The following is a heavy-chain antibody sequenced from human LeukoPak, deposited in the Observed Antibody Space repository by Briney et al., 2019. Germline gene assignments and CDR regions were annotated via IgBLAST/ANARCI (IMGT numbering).Heavy chain of an antibody. Sequence: SETLSLTCTVSGGSISSFYWSWMRQPPGEGLEGIGYIYTSGSTNYNPSPKSRVTISVDTSTNQFSLKLSSVTAADTAVYYCPRRERIAAAGTGYYYYYMDVWGKGTTVTVSS. CDR3: PRRERIAAAGTGYYYYYMDV. CDR1: GGSISSFY. J-gene: IGHJ6*03. D-gene: IGHD6-13*01. CDR2: IYTSGST. V-gene: IGHV4-4*09.